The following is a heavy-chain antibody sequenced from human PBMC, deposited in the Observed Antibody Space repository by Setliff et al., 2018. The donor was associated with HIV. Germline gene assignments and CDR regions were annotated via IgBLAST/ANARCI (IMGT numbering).Heavy chain of an antibody. CDR1: GFLFSSYG. V-gene: IGHV3-30*02. J-gene: IGHJ3*02. D-gene: IGHD1-26*01. CDR2: IRYDGSNV. CDR3: AKDALALRASALGATSASDI. Sequence: PGGSLRLSCAASGFLFSSYGLHWVRQAPRRGLEWVAFIRYDGSNVHYADSVKGRFTIARDNSKNTLYLQMNSLRPEDTAVYYCAKDALALRASALGATSASDIWGQGTMVTVS.